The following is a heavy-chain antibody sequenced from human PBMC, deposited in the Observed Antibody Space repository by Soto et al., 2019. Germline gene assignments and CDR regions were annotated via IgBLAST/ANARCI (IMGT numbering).Heavy chain of an antibody. CDR3: AREGLVTIFGVVLYYYGMDV. CDR2: INSDGSST. Sequence: GGSLRLSCAASGFTFSSYWMHWVRQAPGKGLVWVSRINSDGSSTSYADSVKGRFTISRDNAKNTLYLQMNSLRAEDTAVYYCAREGLVTIFGVVLYYYGMDVWGQGPTVTVSS. CDR1: GFTFSSYW. V-gene: IGHV3-74*01. D-gene: IGHD3-3*01. J-gene: IGHJ6*02.